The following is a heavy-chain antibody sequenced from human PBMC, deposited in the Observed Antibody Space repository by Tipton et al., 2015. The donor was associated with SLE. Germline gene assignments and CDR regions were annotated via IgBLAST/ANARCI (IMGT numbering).Heavy chain of an antibody. V-gene: IGHV4-59*11. J-gene: IGHJ3*02. CDR1: GGSINNHY. D-gene: IGHD3-10*01. CDR3: ARRWLGDSGAFDI. CDR2: VFYNGHI. Sequence: TLSLTCTVSGGSINNHYWNWIRQSPGKGLEWIGFVFYNGHINYNPSLQSRVAISMDTSKNQFSLKLSSVTAADTAVYYCARRWLGDSGAFDIWGQGTMITVCS.